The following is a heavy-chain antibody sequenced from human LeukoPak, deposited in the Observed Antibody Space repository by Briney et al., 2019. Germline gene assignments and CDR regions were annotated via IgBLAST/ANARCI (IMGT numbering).Heavy chain of an antibody. J-gene: IGHJ4*02. D-gene: IGHD3-22*01. CDR2: IYYSGST. CDR1: GGSVSSGSYY. CDR3: ARSSNTYYYDSSGLFDY. V-gene: IGHV4-61*01. Sequence: SSETLSLTCTVSGGSVSSGSYYWSWIRQPPRKGLEWLGYIYYSGSTNYNPSLKSRVTISVDTSKNQFSLKLSSVTAADTAVYYCARSSNTYYYDSSGLFDYWGQGTLVTVSS.